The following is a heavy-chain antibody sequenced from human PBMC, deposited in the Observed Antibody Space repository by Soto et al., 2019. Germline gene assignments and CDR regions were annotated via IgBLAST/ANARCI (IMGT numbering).Heavy chain of an antibody. CDR3: ARDPGYDSSGYSDGYYFDY. V-gene: IGHV4-31*03. J-gene: IGHJ4*02. CDR2: IYYSGST. CDR1: CGSISSGGYY. D-gene: IGHD3-22*01. Sequence: PSETLSLTCFVSCGSISSGGYYWSWIRQHPGKGLEWIGYIYYSGSTYYNPSLKSRVTISVDTSKNQFSLKLSSVTAADTAVYYCARDPGYDSSGYSDGYYFDYWGQGTPVTISS.